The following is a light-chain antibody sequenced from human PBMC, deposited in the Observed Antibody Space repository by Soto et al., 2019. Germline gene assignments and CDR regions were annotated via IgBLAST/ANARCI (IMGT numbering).Light chain of an antibody. J-gene: IGKJ1*01. Sequence: DIQMTQSPSSLSASVRDRVTISCRASQSISYYLNWYQQKPGRAPKLLIYAASRLHSGVPSRFSGSGSGTDFTLTISSLQPEDFATYYCQQSYSFPPAFXQGTKLDIK. V-gene: IGKV1-39*01. CDR2: AAS. CDR3: QQSYSFPPA. CDR1: QSISYY.